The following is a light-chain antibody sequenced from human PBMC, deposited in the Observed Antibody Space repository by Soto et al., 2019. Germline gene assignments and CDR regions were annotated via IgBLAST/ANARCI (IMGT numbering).Light chain of an antibody. V-gene: IGLV2-11*01. CDR3: CSYAGSYYV. Sequence: QSVLTQPRSVSGSPGQSVTISCTGTSSDVGGYNYVSWYQQHPGKSPKLMIYDVSKRPSGVPDRFSGSKSGNTASLTISGIQAEDEADYYFCSYAGSYYVFGTGTKLTVL. CDR1: SSDVGGYNY. J-gene: IGLJ1*01. CDR2: DVS.